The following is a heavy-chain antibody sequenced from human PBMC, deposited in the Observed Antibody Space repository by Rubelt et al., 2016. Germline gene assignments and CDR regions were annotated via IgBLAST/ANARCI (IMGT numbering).Heavy chain of an antibody. J-gene: IGHJ4*02. V-gene: IGHV3-23*01. CDR1: GFTLSGYA. CDR3: ASQAFDVWSGYYAGRFDY. Sequence: EVQLLESGGGLVQPGGSLRLSCAASGFTLSGYAMHWVRQVPGKGLEWVASIGWNGGSTGYADSLKGRFTISRDNSKNMVYLQMKSLRGEDTDGYYCASQAFDVWSGYYAGRFDYWGQGALVIVSS. CDR2: IGWNGGST. D-gene: IGHD3-3*01.